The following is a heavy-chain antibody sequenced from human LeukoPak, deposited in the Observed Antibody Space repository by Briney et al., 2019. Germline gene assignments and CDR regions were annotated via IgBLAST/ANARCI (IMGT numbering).Heavy chain of an antibody. CDR1: GDSVRSYY. CDR3: VRDSRYGSGWFEGGLDF. D-gene: IGHD6-13*01. J-gene: IGHJ6*02. Sequence: SETLSLTCTVSGDSVRSYYWSWIRQPPGQGLEWLGHINDRGSTNYNPSLQGRVTISIDTSKNQFSLKVNSVTAADTAVYYCVRDSRYGSGWFEGGLDFWGQGTMVTVSS. CDR2: INDRGST. V-gene: IGHV4-59*02.